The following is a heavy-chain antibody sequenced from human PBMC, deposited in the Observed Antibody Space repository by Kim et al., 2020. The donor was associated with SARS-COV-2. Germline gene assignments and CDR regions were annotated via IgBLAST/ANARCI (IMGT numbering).Heavy chain of an antibody. V-gene: IGHV1-69*13. J-gene: IGHJ5*02. CDR2: IIPIFGTA. CDR1: GGTFSSYA. D-gene: IGHD3-10*01. CDR3: ASFPRFGELGALSDP. Sequence: SVKVSCKASGGTFSSYAISWVRQAPGQGLEWMGGIIPIFGTANYAQKFQGRVTITADESTSTAYMELSSLRSEDTAVYYCASFPRFGELGALSDPWGQGTLVTVSS.